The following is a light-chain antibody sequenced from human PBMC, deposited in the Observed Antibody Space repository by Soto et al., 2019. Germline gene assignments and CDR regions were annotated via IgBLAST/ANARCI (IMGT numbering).Light chain of an antibody. Sequence: SYELTQPPSVSVAPGKTARIAWGGNNIGTKSVHWYQQKPGQAPALVIYYDSDRPSGIPERFSGSNSGNTATLTISRVEAGDEADYYCQVWDSSSAHVVFGGGTKLTVL. J-gene: IGLJ2*01. CDR3: QVWDSSSAHVV. CDR2: YDS. CDR1: NIGTKS. V-gene: IGLV3-21*04.